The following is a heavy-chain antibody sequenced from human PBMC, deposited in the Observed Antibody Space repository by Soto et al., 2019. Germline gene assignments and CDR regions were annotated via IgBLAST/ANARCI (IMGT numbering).Heavy chain of an antibody. V-gene: IGHV3-21*06. CDR1: GFTFTRYS. CDR3: ARESEDLTSNFDY. J-gene: IGHJ4*02. Sequence: RLVESGGDLVQPGGSLRLSCAASGFTFTRYSMNWVRQAPGKGLEWVSSISSTTNYIYYGDSMKGRFTISRDNAKNSLYLEMNSLRAEDTAVYYCARESEDLTSNFDYWGQGTLVTVSS. CDR2: ISSTTNYI.